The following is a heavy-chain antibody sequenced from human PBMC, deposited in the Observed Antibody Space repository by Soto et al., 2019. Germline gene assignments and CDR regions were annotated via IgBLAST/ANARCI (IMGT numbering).Heavy chain of an antibody. CDR2: ISAYNGNT. D-gene: IGHD3-22*01. CDR1: GYTFTSYG. J-gene: IGHJ4*02. CDR3: ARVVPYDSSGYYDDY. Sequence: ASVKVSCKASGYTFTSYGISWVRQAPGQGLEWMGWISAYNGNTNYAQKLQGRVTMTTDTSTSTAYMELRSLRSDDTAVYYCARVVPYDSSGYYDDYWGQGTLVTVSS. V-gene: IGHV1-18*01.